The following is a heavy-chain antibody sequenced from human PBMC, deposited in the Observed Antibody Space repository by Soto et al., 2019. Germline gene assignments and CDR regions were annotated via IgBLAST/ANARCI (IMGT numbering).Heavy chain of an antibody. D-gene: IGHD2-2*01. CDR1: GFTFNNYL. CDR2: INGDGGTT. Sequence: EVQLVESGGGLVQTGGSLRLSCAASGFTFNNYLMHWVRQAPGKGLVWVSRINGDGGTTNYADPAKGRFTISRDNAQSTLYLQLNSLRAEDTAVYFCARGLYHKYGHSYWGQGNLVTVS. CDR3: ARGLYHKYGHSY. J-gene: IGHJ4*02. V-gene: IGHV3-74*01.